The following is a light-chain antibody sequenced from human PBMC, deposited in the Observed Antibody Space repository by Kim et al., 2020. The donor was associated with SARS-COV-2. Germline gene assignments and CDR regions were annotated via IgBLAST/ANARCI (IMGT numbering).Light chain of an antibody. Sequence: VSVALGKTARITCGGNNIGSKNVHWYQQKPGQAPVLVIYRDSNRPSGIPERFSGSNSGNTATLTISRAQAGDEADYYCQVWDTSVVFGGGTQLTVL. CDR2: RDS. V-gene: IGLV3-9*01. CDR3: QVWDTSVV. CDR1: NIGSKN. J-gene: IGLJ2*01.